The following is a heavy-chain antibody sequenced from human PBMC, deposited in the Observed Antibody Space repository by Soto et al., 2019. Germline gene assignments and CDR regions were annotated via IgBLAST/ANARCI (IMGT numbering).Heavy chain of an antibody. J-gene: IGHJ6*02. CDR1: GYSFTSYW. CDR2: IDPSDSYT. V-gene: IGHV5-10-1*01. D-gene: IGHD6-13*01. CDR3: ARLGVAAAGRDHYYYGTDV. Sequence: GESLKISCKGSGYSFTSYWIGWVRQMPGKGLEWMGRIDPSDSYTNYSPSFQGHVTISADKSISTAYLQWSSLKASDTAMYYCARLGVAAAGRDHYYYGTDVWGQGTTVTVSS.